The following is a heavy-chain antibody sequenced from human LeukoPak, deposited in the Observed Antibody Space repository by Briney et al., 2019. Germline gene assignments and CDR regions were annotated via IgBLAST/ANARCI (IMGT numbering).Heavy chain of an antibody. CDR3: AGGSAAGTGQDDY. Sequence: SVKVSCKASGDTFSSYAISWVRQAPGQGLEWMGRIIPILGIANYAQKFQGRVTITADKSTSTAYMELSSLRSEDTAVYYCAGGSAAGTGQDDYWGQGTLVTVSS. CDR1: GDTFSSYA. V-gene: IGHV1-69*04. J-gene: IGHJ4*02. D-gene: IGHD6-13*01. CDR2: IIPILGIA.